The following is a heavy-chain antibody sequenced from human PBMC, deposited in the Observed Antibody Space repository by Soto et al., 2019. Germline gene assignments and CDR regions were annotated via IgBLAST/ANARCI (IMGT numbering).Heavy chain of an antibody. CDR2: IYYSGST. V-gene: IGHV4-31*03. CDR1: GGSISSGGYY. J-gene: IGHJ4*02. Sequence: PSEPLSLTCTVSGGSISSGGYYWSWIRQHPGKGLEWIGYIYYSGSTYYNPSLKSRVTISVDTSKNQFSLKLSSVTAADTAVYYCARVREDFYMIDYWGQGTLVTVSS. D-gene: IGHD3-3*01. CDR3: ARVREDFYMIDY.